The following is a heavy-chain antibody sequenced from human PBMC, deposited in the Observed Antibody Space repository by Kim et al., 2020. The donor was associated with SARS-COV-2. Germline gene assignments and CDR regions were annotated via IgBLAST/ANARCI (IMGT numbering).Heavy chain of an antibody. CDR3: ARVDSGGLLWFGELYVLDY. CDR1: GYTFTSYD. Sequence: ASVKVSCKASGYTFTSYDINWVRQATGQGLEWMGWMNPNSGNTGYAQKFQGRVTMTRNTSISTAYMELSSLRSEDTAVYYCARVDSGGLLWFGELYVLDYWGQGTLVTVSS. D-gene: IGHD3-10*01. CDR2: MNPNSGNT. J-gene: IGHJ4*02. V-gene: IGHV1-8*01.